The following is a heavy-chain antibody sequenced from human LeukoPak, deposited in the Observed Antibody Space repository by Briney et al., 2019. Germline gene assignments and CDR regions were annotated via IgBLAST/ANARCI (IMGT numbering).Heavy chain of an antibody. CDR2: ISLAGTYI. J-gene: IGHJ6*03. V-gene: IGHV3-21*01. CDR1: ELSFKTYS. D-gene: IGHD6-19*01. Sequence: PGGSLRLSCAASELSFKTYSMNWLRQSPGKGLEWVASISLAGTYIDYADSVKGRFTISTDNAKKSLYLQMNSLRAEDTAVYYCATSLSGWGTYHYMNVWGKGTTVTISS. CDR3: ATSLSGWGTYHYMNV.